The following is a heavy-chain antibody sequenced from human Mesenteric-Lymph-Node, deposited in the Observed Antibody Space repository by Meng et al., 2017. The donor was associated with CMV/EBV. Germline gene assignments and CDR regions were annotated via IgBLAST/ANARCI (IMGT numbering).Heavy chain of an antibody. CDR2: IYHSGST. CDR3: ARDLYGVGATTGAYYY. CDR1: GSISGSNW. Sequence: GSISGSNWGSWVRQPPGKGLEWIGEIYHSGSTNYNPSLKSRVTISVDKSKNQFSLKLSSVTAADTAVYYCARDLYGVGATTGAYYYWGQGTLVTVSS. V-gene: IGHV4-4*02. J-gene: IGHJ4*02. D-gene: IGHD1-26*01.